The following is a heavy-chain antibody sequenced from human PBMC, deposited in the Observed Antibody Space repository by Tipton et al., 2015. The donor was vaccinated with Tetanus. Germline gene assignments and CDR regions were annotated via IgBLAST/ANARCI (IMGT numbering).Heavy chain of an antibody. CDR3: ARDRGEDWTNFYYMDV. J-gene: IGHJ6*03. D-gene: IGHD3/OR15-3a*01. V-gene: IGHV3-7*01. CDR2: INRNGGGK. Sequence: SGFTFSNYAMSWVRQAPGKGLEWVANINRNGGGKYYVDSVKGRFTISRDEAKKSVYLQMSSLRVGDTAVYYCARDRGEDWTNFYYMDVWGKGATVTVSS. CDR1: GFTFSNYA.